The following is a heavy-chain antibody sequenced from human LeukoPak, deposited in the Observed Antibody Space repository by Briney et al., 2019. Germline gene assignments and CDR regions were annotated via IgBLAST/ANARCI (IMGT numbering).Heavy chain of an antibody. D-gene: IGHD6-19*01. CDR3: AKQIAVAGTGDYFDY. V-gene: IGHV3-23*01. J-gene: IGHJ4*02. CDR2: ISGSGGST. CDR1: GFTFSSYA. Sequence: PGESLRLSCAASGFTFSSYAMSWVRQAPGKGLEWVSAISGSGGSTYYADSVKGRFTISRDNSKNTLYLQMNSLRAEDTAVYYCAKQIAVAGTGDYFDYWGQGTLVTVSS.